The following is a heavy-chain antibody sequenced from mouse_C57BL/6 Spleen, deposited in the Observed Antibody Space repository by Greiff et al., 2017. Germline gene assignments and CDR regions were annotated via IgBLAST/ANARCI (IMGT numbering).Heavy chain of an antibody. V-gene: IGHV5-4*03. CDR1: GFTFSSYA. CDR2: ISDGGSYT. J-gene: IGHJ4*01. CDR3: ARDPHYYGSSYVGAMDY. D-gene: IGHD1-1*01. Sequence: EVKVEESGGGLVKPGGSLKLSCAASGFTFSSYAMSWVRQTPEKRLEWVATISDGGSYTYYPDNVKGRFTISRDNAKNNLYLQMSHLKSEDTAMYYCARDPHYYGSSYVGAMDYWGQGTSVTVSS.